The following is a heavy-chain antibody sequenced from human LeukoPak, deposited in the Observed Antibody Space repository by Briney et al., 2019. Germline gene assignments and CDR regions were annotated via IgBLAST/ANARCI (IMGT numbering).Heavy chain of an antibody. D-gene: IGHD1-1*01. CDR3: TRVAQSGPTGWFDL. Sequence: GGSLRLSCAASGFNLASYMLNWVRQAPGKGLEWVSSISSTGSYIYYADSVKGRFTISRDNPGNVFYLQMDSLRAEDTAVYYCTRVAQSGPTGWFDLWGQGTLVTVSS. CDR2: ISSTGSYI. CDR1: GFNLASYM. J-gene: IGHJ5*02. V-gene: IGHV3-21*01.